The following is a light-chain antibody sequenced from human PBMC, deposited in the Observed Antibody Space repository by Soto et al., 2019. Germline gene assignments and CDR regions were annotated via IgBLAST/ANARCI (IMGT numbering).Light chain of an antibody. CDR2: DVS. V-gene: IGKV3-11*01. CDR1: QNISSY. CDR3: QQRSNWPRT. J-gene: IGKJ1*01. Sequence: IFLTQSPATLSLSPGNRASLSCRASQNISSYLIWYQQKPGQSPRVLIYDVSNRATGIPTRFSGSGSGTDFTLTISSLEPEDFAVYYCQQRSNWPRTFGQGTKVDIK.